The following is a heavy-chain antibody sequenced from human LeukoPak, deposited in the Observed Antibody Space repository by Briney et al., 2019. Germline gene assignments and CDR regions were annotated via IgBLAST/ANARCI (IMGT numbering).Heavy chain of an antibody. CDR3: AREISGEKQQLFQH. Sequence: SVKVSCKASGGTFSSYAISWVRQAPGQGLEWMGRIIPILGIANYAQKFQGRVTITADKSTSTAYMELSSLRSEDMAVYYCAREISGEKQQLFQHWGQGTLVTVSS. CDR2: IIPILGIA. CDR1: GGTFSSYA. J-gene: IGHJ1*01. V-gene: IGHV1-69*04. D-gene: IGHD6-13*01.